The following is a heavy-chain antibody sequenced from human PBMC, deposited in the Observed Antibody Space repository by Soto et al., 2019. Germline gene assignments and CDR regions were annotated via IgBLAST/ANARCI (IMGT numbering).Heavy chain of an antibody. V-gene: IGHV3-30-3*01. Sequence: QVQLVESGGGVVQPGRSLRLSCAASGFTFSSYSMHWVRQAPGKGLEWVAAMSYDENSKYFADSVKGRFTISRDNSKNTLSLQMNSMGPEDSAVYYFVRGRTVKDHDDFNSWGQGTLVTVSS. D-gene: IGHD2-15*01. CDR3: VRGRTVKDHDDFNS. CDR1: GFTFSSYS. J-gene: IGHJ4*02. CDR2: MSYDENSK.